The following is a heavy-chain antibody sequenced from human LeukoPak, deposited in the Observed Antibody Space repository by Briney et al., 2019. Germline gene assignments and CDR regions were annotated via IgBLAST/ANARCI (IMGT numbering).Heavy chain of an antibody. D-gene: IGHD5-24*01. CDR2: IYTSGST. J-gene: IGHJ3*02. CDR1: GGSISSYH. CDR3: ARVRRDGYNLGAFDI. Sequence: SETLSLTCTVSGGSISSYHWSWIRQPAGKGLEWIGRIYTSGSTNYNPSLKSRVTMSVDTSKNQFSLKLSSVTAADTAVYYCARVRRDGYNLGAFDIWGQGTMVTVSS. V-gene: IGHV4-4*07.